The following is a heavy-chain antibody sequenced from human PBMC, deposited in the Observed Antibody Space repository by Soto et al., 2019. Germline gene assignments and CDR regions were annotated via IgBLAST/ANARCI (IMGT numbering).Heavy chain of an antibody. Sequence: GGSLRLSCAASGFTFSSYAMSWVRQAPGKGLEWVSAISGSGGSTYYADSVKGRFTISRDNSKNTLYLQMNSLRAEDTAVYYCAKDRGRGYSYGYVYFDYWGQGTLVTVSS. CDR2: ISGSGGST. J-gene: IGHJ4*02. D-gene: IGHD5-18*01. V-gene: IGHV3-23*01. CDR1: GFTFSSYA. CDR3: AKDRGRGYSYGYVYFDY.